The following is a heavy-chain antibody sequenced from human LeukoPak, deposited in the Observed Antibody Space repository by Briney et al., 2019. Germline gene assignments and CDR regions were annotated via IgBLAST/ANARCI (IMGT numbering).Heavy chain of an antibody. CDR1: GFVFSSHG. J-gene: IGHJ4*02. CDR3: AKPPWSGYPNYFDY. CDR2: IWYDGSDQ. Sequence: GGSLRLSCVASGFVFSSHGMNWVRQAPGKGLEWLTVIWYDGSDQYYADSVKGRFTISRDNSKNTLYLQMNSLRAEDTAVYYCAKPPWSGYPNYFDYWGQGTLVTVSS. V-gene: IGHV3-33*06. D-gene: IGHD3-3*01.